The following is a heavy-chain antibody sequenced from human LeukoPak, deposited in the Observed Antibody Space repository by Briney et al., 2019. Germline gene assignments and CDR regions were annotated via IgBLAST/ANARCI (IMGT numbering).Heavy chain of an antibody. CDR2: IYTTGST. CDR1: GNSIANTFYY. Sequence: SETLSLTCTVSGNSIANTFYYWSWLRQPAGKGLEWIGRIYTTGSTDYSPSLKSRVTISLDTSRNQFSLKLSSVTAADTAVYYCARRQDGHDYWGQGTLVTVSS. J-gene: IGHJ4*02. V-gene: IGHV4-61*02. CDR3: ARRQDGHDY.